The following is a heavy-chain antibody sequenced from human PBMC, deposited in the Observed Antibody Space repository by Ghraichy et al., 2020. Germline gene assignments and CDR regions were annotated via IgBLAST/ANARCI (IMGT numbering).Heavy chain of an antibody. V-gene: IGHV3-7*01. J-gene: IGHJ6*04. CDR2: KKQDGSEK. D-gene: IGHD3-10*01. Sequence: KKKQDGSEKYYVDSVKGRFTISRDNAKNSLYLQMNSLRAEDTAVYYCAGDINQPPVGLPYYYGMDVWGKGTTVTV. CDR3: AGDINQPPVGLPYYYGMDV.